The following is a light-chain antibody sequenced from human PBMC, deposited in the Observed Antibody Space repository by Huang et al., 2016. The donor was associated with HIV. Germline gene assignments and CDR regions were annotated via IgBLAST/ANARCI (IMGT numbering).Light chain of an antibody. CDR1: QSVTRNY. V-gene: IGKV3-20*01. CDR3: QQFGSSPPYS. Sequence: PGERATVSCRASQSVTRNYLAWYQQRPGQAPKLLIYGASTRATGIPDRFSGSGSGTDFTLTISRLAPEDFAVYCCQQFGSSPPYSFGQGTKLEIK. CDR2: GAS. J-gene: IGKJ2*03.